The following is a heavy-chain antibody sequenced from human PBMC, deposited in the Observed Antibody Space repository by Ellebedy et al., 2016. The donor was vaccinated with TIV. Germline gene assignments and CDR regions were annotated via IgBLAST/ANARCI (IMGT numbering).Heavy chain of an antibody. J-gene: IGHJ5*02. Sequence: SETLSLXXTVSGGSISSYYWSWIRQPPGKGLEWIGYIYYSGSTNYNPSLKSRVTISVDTSKNQFSLKLSSVTAADTAVYYCARPADSSGYRGQNWFDPWGQGTLVTVSS. CDR2: IYYSGST. D-gene: IGHD3-22*01. V-gene: IGHV4-59*08. CDR1: GGSISSYY. CDR3: ARPADSSGYRGQNWFDP.